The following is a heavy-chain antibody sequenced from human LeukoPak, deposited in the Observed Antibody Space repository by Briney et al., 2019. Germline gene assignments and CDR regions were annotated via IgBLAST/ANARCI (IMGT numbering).Heavy chain of an antibody. CDR1: GGSISSGDHY. J-gene: IGHJ6*02. CDR2: IYYSGST. V-gene: IGHV4-30-4*01. Sequence: SETLSLTCTVSGGSISSGDHYWSWIRQPPGKGLEWIGYIYYSGSTYYNPSLKSRVTISVDTSKNQFSLKLSSVTAADTAVYYCARDKTGYYDILTGLYGMDVWGQGTTVTVSS. D-gene: IGHD3-9*01. CDR3: ARDKTGYYDILTGLYGMDV.